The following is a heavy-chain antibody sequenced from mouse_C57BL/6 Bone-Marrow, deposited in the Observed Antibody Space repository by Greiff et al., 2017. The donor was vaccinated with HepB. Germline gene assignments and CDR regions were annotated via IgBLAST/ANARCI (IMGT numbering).Heavy chain of an antibody. J-gene: IGHJ1*03. Sequence: VQLQQSGAELVRPGASVTLSCKASGYTFTDYEMHWVKQTPVHGLEWIGAIDPETGGTAYNQKFKGKAILTADKSSSTAYMELRSLTSEDSAVYYCTRVVLPLLITTVDGGYFDVWGTGTTVTVSS. D-gene: IGHD1-1*01. CDR1: GYTFTDYE. V-gene: IGHV1-15*01. CDR2: IDPETGGT. CDR3: TRVVLPLLITTVDGGYFDV.